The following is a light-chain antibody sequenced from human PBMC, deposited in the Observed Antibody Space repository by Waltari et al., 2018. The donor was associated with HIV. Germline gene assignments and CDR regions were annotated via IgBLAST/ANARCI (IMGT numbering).Light chain of an antibody. CDR1: ISDVVVYNS. CDR3: SSYTTSSTWV. V-gene: IGLV2-14*01. CDR2: DVS. Sequence: QSALTQPAPVTRSPGQSINIACPGTISDVVVYNSITRSQQHPGKAPILMIYDVSNLPSVVSDRFSGSKSGNTASLTIAGLQAEDEADYYCSSYTTSSTWVFGGGTKLTVL. J-gene: IGLJ3*02.